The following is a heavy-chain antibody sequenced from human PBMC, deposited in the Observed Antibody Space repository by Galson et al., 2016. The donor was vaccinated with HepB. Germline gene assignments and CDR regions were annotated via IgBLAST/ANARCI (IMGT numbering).Heavy chain of an antibody. CDR2: IKSLSTYI. CDR3: ARGLEYYHDDTGYPTFDY. D-gene: IGHD3-22*01. J-gene: IGHJ4*02. CDR1: GFTFGSYS. V-gene: IGHV3-21*01. Sequence: SLRLSCAGSGFTFGSYSMNWVRQAPGKGLEWVSSIKSLSTYIYYADSVMGRFTISRDNAKKSLSLEMSSLRAEDTAVYYCARGLEYYHDDTGYPTFDYWGRGTLVTVSS.